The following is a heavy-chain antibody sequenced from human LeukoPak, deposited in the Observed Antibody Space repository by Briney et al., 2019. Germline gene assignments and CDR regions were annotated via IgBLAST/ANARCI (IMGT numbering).Heavy chain of an antibody. D-gene: IGHD3-22*01. J-gene: IGHJ4*02. CDR1: GFTFSNYD. V-gene: IGHV3-23*01. Sequence: PGGSLRLSCAASGFTFSNYDMNWVRQAPGKGLEWVSDISGSGGSTYYADSVKGRFTISRDNSKNTLYLQVNSLRGEDTAVYYCARGADSSGYYSIFYFDYWGQGTLVTVSS. CDR3: ARGADSSGYYSIFYFDY. CDR2: ISGSGGST.